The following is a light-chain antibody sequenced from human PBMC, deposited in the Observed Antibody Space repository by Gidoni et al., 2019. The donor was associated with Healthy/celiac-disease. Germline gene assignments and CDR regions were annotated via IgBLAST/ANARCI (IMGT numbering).Light chain of an antibody. V-gene: IGLV3-19*01. Sequence: QKPGQAPVLVIYGKNNRPSVIPDRFSVSSSGNTASLTITGAQAEDEADYYCNTRDSSGKHLVFGGGTKLTVL. J-gene: IGLJ2*01. CDR3: NTRDSSGKHLV. CDR2: GKN.